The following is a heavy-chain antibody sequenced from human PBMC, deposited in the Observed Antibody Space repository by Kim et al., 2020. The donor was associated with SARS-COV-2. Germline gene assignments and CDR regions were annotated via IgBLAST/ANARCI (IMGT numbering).Heavy chain of an antibody. CDR2: FDPEDGET. D-gene: IGHD3-22*01. J-gene: IGHJ4*02. Sequence: ASVKVSCKVSGYTLTELSMHWVRQAPGKGLEWMGGFDPEDGETIYAQKFQGRVTMTEDTSTDTAYMELSSLRSEDTAVYYCATGLYDSSGYSPPAFDYWGQGTLVTVSS. V-gene: IGHV1-24*01. CDR3: ATGLYDSSGYSPPAFDY. CDR1: GYTLTELS.